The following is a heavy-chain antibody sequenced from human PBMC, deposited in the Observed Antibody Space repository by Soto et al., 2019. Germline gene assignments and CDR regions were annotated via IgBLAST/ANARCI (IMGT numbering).Heavy chain of an antibody. V-gene: IGHV1-69*01. D-gene: IGHD2-15*01. CDR3: ASEGYCSGGSCYSDYFDY. J-gene: IGHJ4*02. CDR1: GVTFSSYA. Sequence: QVQLVQSGAEVKKPGSSVKVSCKASGVTFSSYAISWVRQAPGHGLEWMGVIIPIFGTANYAQKFQGRVTITADESTSTAYMELGSLRAEDTAVYYCASEGYCSGGSCYSDYFDYWGQGTLVTVSS. CDR2: IIPIFGTA.